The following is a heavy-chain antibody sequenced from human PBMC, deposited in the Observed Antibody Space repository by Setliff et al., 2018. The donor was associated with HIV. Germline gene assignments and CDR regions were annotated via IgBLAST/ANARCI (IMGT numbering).Heavy chain of an antibody. J-gene: IGHJ4*02. Sequence: LSLTCAVYGGSFSGYYWSWIRQPPGKGLEWIGEINHSGSTNYNPSLKGRVTISVDTSKNQFSLKLSSVTAADTAVYYCARGPKRVQWLVPYYFDYWGQGTLVT. CDR3: ARGPKRVQWLVPYYFDY. CDR2: INHSGST. V-gene: IGHV4-34*01. D-gene: IGHD6-19*01. CDR1: GGSFSGYY.